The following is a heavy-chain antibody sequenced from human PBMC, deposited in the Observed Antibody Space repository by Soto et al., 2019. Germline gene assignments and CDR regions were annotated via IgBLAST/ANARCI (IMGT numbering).Heavy chain of an antibody. D-gene: IGHD6-6*01. V-gene: IGHV3-30-3*01. CDR3: ASPLALAARTDYYYGMAV. CDR1: GFTFSSYA. CDR2: ISYDGSNK. Sequence: GGSLRLSCAASGFTFSSYAMHWVRQAPGKGLEWVAVISYDGSNKYYADSVKGRFTISRDNSKNTLYLQMNSLRAEDTAVYYCASPLALAARTDYYYGMAVWGQGTTVTVSS. J-gene: IGHJ6*02.